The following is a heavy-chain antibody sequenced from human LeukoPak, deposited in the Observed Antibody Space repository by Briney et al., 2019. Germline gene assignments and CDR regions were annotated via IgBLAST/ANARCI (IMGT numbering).Heavy chain of an antibody. V-gene: IGHV3-23*01. CDR2: ISGSGGST. CDR1: GFTFSSYA. CDR3: AKDLSWGYFDY. Sequence: GGSRRPSCAASGFTFSSYAMSWVRQAPGKGLEWVSAISGSGGSTYYADSVKGRFTISRDNSKNTLYLQMNSLRAEDTAVYYCAKDLSWGYFDYRGQGTLVTVSS. J-gene: IGHJ4*02. D-gene: IGHD7-27*01.